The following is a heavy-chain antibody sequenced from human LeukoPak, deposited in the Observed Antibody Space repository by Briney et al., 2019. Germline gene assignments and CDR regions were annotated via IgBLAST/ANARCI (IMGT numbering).Heavy chain of an antibody. J-gene: IGHJ4*02. CDR1: GFTFSSYA. V-gene: IGHV3-30*04. D-gene: IGHD2-21*01. CDR3: ARDRLGEPREYYFDY. Sequence: PGGSLRLSCAASGFTFSSYAMHWVRQAPGKGLERVAVISYDGSNKYYADSVKGRFTISRDNSKNTLYLQMNSLRAEDTAVYYCARDRLGEPREYYFDYWGQGTLVTVSS. CDR2: ISYDGSNK.